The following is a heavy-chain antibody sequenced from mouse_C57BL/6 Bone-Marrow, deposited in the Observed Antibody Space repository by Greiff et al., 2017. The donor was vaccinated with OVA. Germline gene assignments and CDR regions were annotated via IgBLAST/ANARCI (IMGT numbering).Heavy chain of an antibody. CDR2: ISSGSSTI. J-gene: IGHJ1*03. CDR3: ARRVYYYGSSYVWYFDV. V-gene: IGHV5-17*01. Sequence: EVQLVESGGGLVKPGGSLKLSCAASGFTFSDYGMHWVRQAPEKGLEWVAYISSGSSTIYYADTVKGRFTISRDNAKNTLCLQMTSLRSEDTAMYYCARRVYYYGSSYVWYFDVWGTGTTVTVSS. D-gene: IGHD1-1*01. CDR1: GFTFSDYG.